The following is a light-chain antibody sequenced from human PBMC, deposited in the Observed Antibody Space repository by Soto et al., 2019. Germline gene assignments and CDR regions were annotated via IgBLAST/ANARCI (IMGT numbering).Light chain of an antibody. J-gene: IGKJ4*01. V-gene: IGKV2-28*01. Sequence: EIVLTQSPLSLLVTPGEPASISCRSSQSLLNSNGYHYLDWYLQKPGQSPQLLMYLASNRASGVPERFSGSGSGTDFTLKISRVEAEDVGVYYCMQALQNPLAFGGGTRVEI. CDR2: LAS. CDR3: MQALQNPLA. CDR1: QSLLNSNGYHY.